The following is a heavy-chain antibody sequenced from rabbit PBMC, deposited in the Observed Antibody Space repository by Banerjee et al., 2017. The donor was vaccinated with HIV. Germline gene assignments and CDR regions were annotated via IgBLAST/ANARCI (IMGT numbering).Heavy chain of an antibody. CDR3: TRHISGAWYWNL. D-gene: IGHD1-1*01. CDR2: IGAGSSGTT. V-gene: IGHV1S45*01. J-gene: IGHJ4*01. CDR1: GFTLSSYW. Sequence: QEQLEESGGDLVKPEGSLKLTCTASGFTLSSYWMWWVRQAPGKGLEWIACIGAGSSGTTYYASWAKGRFTISKTSSTTVTLQMTSLTAADTATYFCTRHISGAWYWNLWGQGTLVTVS.